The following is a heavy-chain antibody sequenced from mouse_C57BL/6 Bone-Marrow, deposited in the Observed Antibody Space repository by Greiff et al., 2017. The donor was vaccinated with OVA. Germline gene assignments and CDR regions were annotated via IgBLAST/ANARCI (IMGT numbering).Heavy chain of an antibody. CDR2: ISNGGGSS. D-gene: IGHD1-1*01. CDR3: ARRITTVDATDAMDY. J-gene: IGHJ4*01. Sequence: EVHLVESGGGLVQPGGSLKLSCAASGFTFSDYYMYWVRQTPEKRLEWVAYISNGGGSSYYPDTVYGRFTISRDNAKNTLYLQMSRLKSEDTAMYYCARRITTVDATDAMDYWGQGTSVTVSS. CDR1: GFTFSDYY. V-gene: IGHV5-12*01.